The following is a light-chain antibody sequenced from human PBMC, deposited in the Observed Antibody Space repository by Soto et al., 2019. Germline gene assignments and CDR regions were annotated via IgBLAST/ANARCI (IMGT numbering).Light chain of an antibody. CDR2: GAS. J-gene: IGKJ1*01. CDR3: QQYGNSPWT. CDR1: QSVSSTY. Sequence: EIVLTQSPGTLSLSPGEGATLSCRPSQSVSSTYLAWYQQKPGQAPRLLIYGASTTATGIPDRFSGSGSGTDFTLTISRLEPEDFAVYYCQQYGNSPWTFGQGTKVDIK. V-gene: IGKV3-20*01.